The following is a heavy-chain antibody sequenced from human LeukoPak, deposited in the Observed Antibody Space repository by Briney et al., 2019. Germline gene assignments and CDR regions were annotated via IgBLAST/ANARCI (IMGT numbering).Heavy chain of an antibody. J-gene: IGHJ3*02. Sequence: PGGSLRLSCAASGFTFSSYWMSWVRQAPGKGLEWVSGINWNGGSTGYADSVKGRFSISRDNAKNSLYLQVSSLRAEDTAWYYCARGQNYYGSGSQTFDIWGQGTMVTVSS. CDR1: GFTFSSYW. V-gene: IGHV3-20*04. D-gene: IGHD3-10*01. CDR3: ARGQNYYGSGSQTFDI. CDR2: INWNGGST.